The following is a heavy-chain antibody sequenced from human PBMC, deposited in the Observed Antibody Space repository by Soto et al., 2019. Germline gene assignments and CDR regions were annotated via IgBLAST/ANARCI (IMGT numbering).Heavy chain of an antibody. CDR2: ISTNGGST. CDR1: GFTFSSYP. Sequence: PGGSLRLSCAASGFTFSSYPMDWVRQAPGKGLEYVSAISTNGGSTYYANSLKARFTISRDNSKNTLCLPMGSLRAEDMAVYYCARDQPGYSYGYGLGYWGQGTLVTVSS. D-gene: IGHD5-18*01. V-gene: IGHV3-64*01. J-gene: IGHJ4*02. CDR3: ARDQPGYSYGYGLGY.